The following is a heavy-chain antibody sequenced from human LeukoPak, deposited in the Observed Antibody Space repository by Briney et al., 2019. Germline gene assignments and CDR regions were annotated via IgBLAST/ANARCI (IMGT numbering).Heavy chain of an antibody. V-gene: IGHV3-74*01. CDR1: GFTFSSYW. CDR3: ARGSVRYFDWLLLPGSYMDV. CDR2: INSDGSST. Sequence: GGSLRLSCAASGFTFSSYWMHWVRQAPGKGLVWVSRINSDGSSTSYADSVKGRFTICRDNAKNTLYLQMNSLRAEDTAVYYCARGSVRYFDWLLLPGSYMDVWGKGTTVTVSS. D-gene: IGHD3-9*01. J-gene: IGHJ6*03.